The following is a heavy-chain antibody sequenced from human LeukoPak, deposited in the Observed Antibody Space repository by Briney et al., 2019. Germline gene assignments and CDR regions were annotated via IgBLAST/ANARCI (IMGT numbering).Heavy chain of an antibody. CDR1: GYTFTSYG. CDR3: ARGSSLGYYYGMDV. J-gene: IGHJ6*02. V-gene: IGHV1-18*01. CDR2: ISAYNGNT. Sequence: ASVKVSCKSSGYTFTSYGISWVRQAPGQGLEWMGWISAYNGNTNYAQKLQGRVTMTTNTSTSTAYMELRSLRSDDTAVYYCARGSSLGYYYGMDVWGQGTTVTVSS. D-gene: IGHD3-16*01.